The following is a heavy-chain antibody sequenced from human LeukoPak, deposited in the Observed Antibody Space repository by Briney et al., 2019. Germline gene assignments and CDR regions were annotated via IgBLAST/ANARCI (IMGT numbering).Heavy chain of an antibody. J-gene: IGHJ3*02. V-gene: IGHV3-48*03. CDR3: ARKGQWLVRGTFDI. D-gene: IGHD6-19*01. CDR1: GFTFSSYE. CDR2: ISSSGTTM. Sequence: GSLRLSCAASGFTFSSYEMNWVRQAPGKGLEWVSYISSSGTTMFYADSLKGRFTISRDNAKNSLYLQLNSLRAEDMAVYYCARKGQWLVRGTFDIWGQGTVVTVSS.